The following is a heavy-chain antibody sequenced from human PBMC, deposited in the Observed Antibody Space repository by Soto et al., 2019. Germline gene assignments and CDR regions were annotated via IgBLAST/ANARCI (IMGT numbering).Heavy chain of an antibody. J-gene: IGHJ6*02. CDR2: IGTAGAT. Sequence: EVQMVESGGGLVQPGGSLRLSCAASGFSFSSYDMHWVRQVTGGGLDWVSAIGTAGATYYSNSVKGRFTISRENAKNSFYLQMNSLRDGDTAGYYCVRGGYYGSGPMDGWGPGATVTVFS. D-gene: IGHD3-10*01. CDR1: GFSFSSYD. CDR3: VRGGYYGSGPMDG. V-gene: IGHV3-13*01.